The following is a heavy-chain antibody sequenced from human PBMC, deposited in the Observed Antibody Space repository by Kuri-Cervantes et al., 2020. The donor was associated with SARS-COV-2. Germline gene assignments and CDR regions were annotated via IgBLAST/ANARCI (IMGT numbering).Heavy chain of an antibody. J-gene: IGHJ1*01. Sequence: GESLKISCAASGFTFSSYGMHWVRQAPGKGLEWVALMSYDGTNKYYTDSVKGRFTISRDNSKSMLYLQMNSLRPADTAVYYCAGATVVPYFHHWGQGTLVTVSS. V-gene: IGHV3-30*19. CDR2: MSYDGTNK. CDR1: GFTFSSYG. CDR3: AGATVVPYFHH. D-gene: IGHD4-23*01.